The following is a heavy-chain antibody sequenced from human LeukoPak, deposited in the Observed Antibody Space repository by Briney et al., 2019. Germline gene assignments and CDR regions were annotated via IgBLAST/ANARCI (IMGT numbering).Heavy chain of an antibody. Sequence: GATVKVSCKASGYTFTSYYMHWVRQAPGQGLEWMGIINPSGGSTSYAQKFQGRVTMTRDTSTSTVYMELSSLRSEDTAVYYCASQGQLATSFDYWGQGTLVTVSS. V-gene: IGHV1-46*01. CDR2: INPSGGST. J-gene: IGHJ4*02. D-gene: IGHD6-6*01. CDR3: ASQGQLATSFDY. CDR1: GYTFTSYY.